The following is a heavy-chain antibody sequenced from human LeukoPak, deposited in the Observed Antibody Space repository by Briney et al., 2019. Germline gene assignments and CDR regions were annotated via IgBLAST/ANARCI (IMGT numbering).Heavy chain of an antibody. D-gene: IGHD4-11*01. Sequence: ASVKVSCKASGGTFSSYAISWVRQAPGQGLEWMGGIIPIFGTANYAQKFQGRVTITADESTSTAYMELGSLRSEDTAVYYCARDPTTWYYGMDVWGQGTTVTVSS. CDR3: ARDPTTWYYGMDV. CDR2: IIPIFGTA. CDR1: GGTFSSYA. V-gene: IGHV1-69*13. J-gene: IGHJ6*02.